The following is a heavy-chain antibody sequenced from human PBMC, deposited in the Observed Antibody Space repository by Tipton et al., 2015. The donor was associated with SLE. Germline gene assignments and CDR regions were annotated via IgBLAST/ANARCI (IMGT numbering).Heavy chain of an antibody. V-gene: IGHV4-28*01. CDR2: IYYTGST. CDR3: ARKPMVRGVSYYFDY. D-gene: IGHD3-10*01. J-gene: IGHJ4*02. Sequence: LRLSCAASGFTFSNAWMSWVRQPPGKGPEWVATIYYTGSTYYNPSLRSRVTISIDTSNNQFSLQLNSVTPEDTAVYYCARKPMVRGVSYYFDYWGQGTLVTVSS. CDR1: GFTFSNAW.